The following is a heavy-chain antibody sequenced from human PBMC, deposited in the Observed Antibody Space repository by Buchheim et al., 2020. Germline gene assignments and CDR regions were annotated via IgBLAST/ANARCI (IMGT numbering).Heavy chain of an antibody. V-gene: IGHV3-48*02. D-gene: IGHD7-27*01. J-gene: IGHJ6*02. CDR3: ATWAFYHGVDV. CDR2: ISSSSNTI. CDR1: AFAFSAYA. Sequence: HLLDSGGRLVQPGGSLRLSCAASAFAFSAYAMNWIRQAPGKGLEWDSYISSSSNTIYYADSVRGRFTISKDNAKNSLHMQINSLRDEDTAVYYCATWAFYHGVDVWGQGTT.